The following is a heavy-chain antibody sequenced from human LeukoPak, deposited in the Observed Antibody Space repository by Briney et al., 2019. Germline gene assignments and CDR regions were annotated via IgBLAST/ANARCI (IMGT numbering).Heavy chain of an antibody. V-gene: IGHV3-73*01. D-gene: IGHD6-6*01. CDR2: IRSKVNSYAT. Sequence: PGGSLRLSCAASGFLFSGSAVHWVRQASGKGLEWVGRIRSKVNSYATAYAASLKGRFTISRDDSKNTAYLQMNSLRAEDTAVYYCAKDRMRQLVRGYYFDYWGQGTLVTVSS. CDR1: GFLFSGSA. J-gene: IGHJ4*02. CDR3: AKDRMRQLVRGYYFDY.